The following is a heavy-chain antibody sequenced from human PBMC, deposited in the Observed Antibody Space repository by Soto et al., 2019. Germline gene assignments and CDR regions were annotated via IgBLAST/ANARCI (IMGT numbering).Heavy chain of an antibody. CDR1: GFTFSSYS. CDR3: ASRIEMATSLDY. Sequence: PGGSLRLSCAASGFTFSSYSMSWVRQAPGKGLEWVSSISSSSSYIYYADSVKGRFTISRDNAKNSLYLQMNSLRAEDTAVYYCASRIEMATSLDYWGQGTLVTVSS. CDR2: ISSSSSYI. J-gene: IGHJ4*02. V-gene: IGHV3-21*01. D-gene: IGHD5-12*01.